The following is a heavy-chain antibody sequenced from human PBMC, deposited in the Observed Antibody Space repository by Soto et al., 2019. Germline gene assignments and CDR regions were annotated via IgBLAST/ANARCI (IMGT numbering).Heavy chain of an antibody. CDR2: ISNDGRGK. V-gene: IGHV3-30*04. D-gene: IGHD3-3*01. CDR1: GFTFTTYA. CDR3: SRDQCFGGGRSCYYFDF. Sequence: QVQLVESGGGVVQPGRSLRLSCAASGFTFTTYAIHWVRQAPGKGLEWVAVISNDGRGKYYADSVKGRFTISRDNSKNTLYLQMNSLRSDDTDVYDCSRDQCFGGGRSCYYFDFWGQGTLVPVSS. J-gene: IGHJ4*02.